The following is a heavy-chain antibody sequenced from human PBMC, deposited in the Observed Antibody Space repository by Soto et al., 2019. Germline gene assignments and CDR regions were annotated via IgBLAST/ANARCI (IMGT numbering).Heavy chain of an antibody. CDR3: ARVRLRFLEWSPNWFDP. CDR2: IYYSGST. CDR1: GGSISSGDYY. Sequence: SETLSLTCTVSGGSISSGDYYWSWIRQPPGKGLEWIGYIYYSGSTYYNPSLKSRVTISVDTSKNQFSLKLSSVTAADTAVYYCARVRLRFLEWSPNWFDPWGQGTLVTVSS. J-gene: IGHJ5*02. D-gene: IGHD3-3*01. V-gene: IGHV4-30-4*01.